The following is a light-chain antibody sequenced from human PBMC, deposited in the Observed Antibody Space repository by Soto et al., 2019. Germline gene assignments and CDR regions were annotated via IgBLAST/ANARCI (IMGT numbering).Light chain of an antibody. CDR1: SSNIGSDI. V-gene: IGLV1-44*01. CDR3: AAWDGSLNGGV. Sequence: QSVLTQPPSASGTPGQRVTISCSGSSSNIGSDIVNWYQQLPGMAPKLLIYSNNQRPSGVPDRFSGSKSGTSASLAISGLQSEDEADYYCAAWDGSLNGGVFGGGTQLTVL. CDR2: SNN. J-gene: IGLJ3*02.